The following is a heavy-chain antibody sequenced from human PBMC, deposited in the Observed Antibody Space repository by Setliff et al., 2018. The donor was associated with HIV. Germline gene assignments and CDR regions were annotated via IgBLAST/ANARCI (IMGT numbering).Heavy chain of an antibody. CDR2: IYYNGNT. CDR3: AREIYGGNPRPFDY. J-gene: IGHJ4*02. V-gene: IGHV4-59*01. CDR1: GGSISSYF. D-gene: IGHD4-17*01. Sequence: PSETLSLTCTVSGGSISSYFWSWIRQPPGKGLEWIGYIYYNGNTNYSPSLKSRVTISVDTSKNQVSLKLSSVTAADTAVYYCAREIYGGNPRPFDYWGQGTLVTVSS.